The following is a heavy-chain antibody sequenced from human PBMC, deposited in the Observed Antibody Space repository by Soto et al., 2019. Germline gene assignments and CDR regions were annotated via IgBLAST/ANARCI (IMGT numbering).Heavy chain of an antibody. D-gene: IGHD3-3*01. CDR1: GFTFSSYA. V-gene: IGHV3-30-3*01. Sequence: PGGSLRLSCAASGFTFSSYAMHWVRQAPGKGLEWVAVISYDGSNKYYADSVKGRFTISRDNSKNTLYLQMNSLRAEDTAVYYCARELESSWPRGAPFDYWGQGTLVTVSS. CDR3: ARELESSWPRGAPFDY. CDR2: ISYDGSNK. J-gene: IGHJ4*02.